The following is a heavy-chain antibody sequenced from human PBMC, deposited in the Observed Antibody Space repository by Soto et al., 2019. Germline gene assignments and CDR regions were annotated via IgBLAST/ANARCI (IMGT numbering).Heavy chain of an antibody. Sequence: QVQLQQWGARLLKPSETLSLTCAVYGGAFRGYFWTWIRQAPGKGLEWVGEINHSGGTNYNSSLKRRVTISIESSKSQFSFLLSSVAAADTAVHSCATDRLYYHFWRGHQIEGPYRMDVWDQGTTVSVSS. D-gene: IGHD3-3*02. J-gene: IGHJ6*02. CDR1: GGAFRGYF. CDR3: ATDRLYYHFWRGHQIEGPYRMDV. CDR2: INHSGGT. V-gene: IGHV4-34*02.